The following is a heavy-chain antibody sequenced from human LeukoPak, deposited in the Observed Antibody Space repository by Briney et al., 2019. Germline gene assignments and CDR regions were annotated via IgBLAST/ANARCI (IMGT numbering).Heavy chain of an antibody. CDR2: ISSGSAHM. CDR1: GFTFSTFS. D-gene: IGHD6-6*01. Sequence: PGGSLRLSCAGSGFTFSTFSFNWVRQAPGKGLEWASSISSGSAHMYYADSVKGRFTISRDNAKNSLFLQMNSLRAEDTAIYYCAFVPRAYYYYMDVWGKGTTVTVSS. J-gene: IGHJ6*03. CDR3: AFVPRAYYYYMDV. V-gene: IGHV3-21*01.